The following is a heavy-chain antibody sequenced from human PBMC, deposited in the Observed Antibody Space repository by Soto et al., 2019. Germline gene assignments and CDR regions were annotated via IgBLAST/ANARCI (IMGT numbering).Heavy chain of an antibody. CDR1: GGSLSGHY. D-gene: IGHD6-13*01. CDR2: INPGGTS. V-gene: IGHV4-34*01. J-gene: IGHJ4*02. Sequence: QVQLQQWGAGLLKPSETLSLTCAVYGGSLSGHYWSWIRQPPGKGLEWIGEINPGGTSNYNPSLKSRVIISVDTSKNQISLRLTSVTAADTAVYYCARGVPGYSSTWYGFWGQGTLVTVSS. CDR3: ARGVPGYSSTWYGF.